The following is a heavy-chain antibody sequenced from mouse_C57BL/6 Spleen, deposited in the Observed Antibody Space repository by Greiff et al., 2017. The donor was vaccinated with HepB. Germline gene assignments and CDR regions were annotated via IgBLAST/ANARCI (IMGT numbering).Heavy chain of an antibody. J-gene: IGHJ4*01. CDR2: INPGSGGT. Sequence: QVQLKESGAELVRPGTSVKVSCKASGYAFTNYLIEWVKQRPGQGLEWIGVINPGSGGTNYNEKFKGKATLTADKSSSTAYMQLSSLTSEDSAVYFCARDGAMDYWGQGTSVTVSS. V-gene: IGHV1-54*01. CDR3: ARDGAMDY. CDR1: GYAFTNYL.